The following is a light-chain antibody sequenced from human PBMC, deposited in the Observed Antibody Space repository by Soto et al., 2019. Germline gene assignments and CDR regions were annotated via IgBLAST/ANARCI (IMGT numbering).Light chain of an antibody. V-gene: IGLV2-14*01. CDR2: DVN. J-gene: IGLJ1*01. Sequence: QSALTKPASVSGSPGQSITISCTGTSSDVGGYNLVSWYQQYPDKAPKLMIFDVNTRPSGVSNRFSGSKSGNTASLTISGLQAEDEADYYCSSYKSSSTLPSLFGTGTKLTVL. CDR1: SSDVGGYNL. CDR3: SSYKSSSTLPSL.